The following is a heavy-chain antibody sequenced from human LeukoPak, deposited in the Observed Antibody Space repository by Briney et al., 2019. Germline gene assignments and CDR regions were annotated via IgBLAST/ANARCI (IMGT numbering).Heavy chain of an antibody. D-gene: IGHD6-13*01. Sequence: SETLSLTCTVSGGSVTTYYWSWIRQPAGKGLEWIGRIYMSGSTNYNPSLKSRVTMSVDTSKNQFSLNLSSVTAADTAVYYCARSYSSSWIDYWGQGALVTVSS. CDR3: ARSYSSSWIDY. CDR1: GGSVTTYY. CDR2: IYMSGST. J-gene: IGHJ4*02. V-gene: IGHV4-4*07.